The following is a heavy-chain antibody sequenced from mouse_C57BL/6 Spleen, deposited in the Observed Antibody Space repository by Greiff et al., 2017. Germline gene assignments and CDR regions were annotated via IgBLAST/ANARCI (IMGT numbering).Heavy chain of an antibody. CDR1: GYTFTSYT. CDR2: INPSSGYT. Sequence: QVHVKQSGAELARPGASVKMSCKASGYTFTSYTMHWVKKRPGQGLEWIGYINPSSGYTKYNQKFKDKATLTSDKSSSTAYMQLSSLTSEDSSVYSCSRLRNAIDYWGQGTSVTVSS. J-gene: IGHJ4*01. V-gene: IGHV1-4*01. D-gene: IGHD1-1*01. CDR3: SRLRNAIDY.